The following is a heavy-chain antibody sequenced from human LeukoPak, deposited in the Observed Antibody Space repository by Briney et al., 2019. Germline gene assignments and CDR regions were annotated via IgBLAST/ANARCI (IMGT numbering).Heavy chain of an antibody. CDR2: ISGGGDNT. Sequence: GGSLRLSCAASGFTFSSYAMSWVRQAPGKGLEWVSAISGGGDNTYYADSVRGQFTVSRDNSKNTLYVQMTSLRAEDTAVYYCAREDIPMVLSLDHWGQGTLVTVSS. V-gene: IGHV3-23*01. CDR3: AREDIPMVLSLDH. CDR1: GFTFSSYA. J-gene: IGHJ4*02. D-gene: IGHD3-10*01.